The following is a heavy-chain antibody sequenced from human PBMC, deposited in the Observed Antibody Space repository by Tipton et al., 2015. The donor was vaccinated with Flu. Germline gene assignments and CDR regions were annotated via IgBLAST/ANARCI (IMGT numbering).Heavy chain of an antibody. CDR1: GGPITSGADY. CDR2: IYYIGTT. D-gene: IGHD1-1*01. Sequence: TLSLTCTVSGGPITSGADYWSWIRQHPGKGLEWIGHIYYIGTTNYNPSLKSRVTISVDKSKNQFSLKLSSVTAADTAVYYCLTAGTTSGLDYWGQGTLVTVSS. V-gene: IGHV4-31*09. J-gene: IGHJ4*02. CDR3: LTAGTTSGLDY.